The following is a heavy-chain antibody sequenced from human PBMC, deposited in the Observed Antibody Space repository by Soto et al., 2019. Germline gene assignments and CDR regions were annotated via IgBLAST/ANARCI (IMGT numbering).Heavy chain of an antibody. D-gene: IGHD3-3*01. J-gene: IGHJ4*02. CDR2: IYYSGST. CDR1: GGSISSYY. Sequence: QVQLQESGPGLVKPSETLSLTCTVSGGSISSYYWSWIRQPPGKGLEWIGYIYYSGSTNYNPSLKSRVTISVDTSKNQFSLKLSSVTAADTAVYYCARAVHYDFWSGYYVDYWGQGTLVTVSS. CDR3: ARAVHYDFWSGYYVDY. V-gene: IGHV4-59*01.